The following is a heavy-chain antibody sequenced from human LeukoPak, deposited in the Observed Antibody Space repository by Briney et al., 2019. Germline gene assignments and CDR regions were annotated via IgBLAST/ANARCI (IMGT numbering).Heavy chain of an antibody. CDR2: IYTSGST. J-gene: IGHJ4*02. D-gene: IGHD6-13*01. CDR1: GGSLNNYY. V-gene: IGHV4-4*07. Sequence: SETLSLTCTVSGGSLNNYYCSWIRQSAGKGLEWIGRIYTSGSTNYNPSLESRVTMSVDTSKNQFPLNLSSVTAADTAVYFCARGGRQQLVNLWGQGTLVTVSS. CDR3: ARGGRQQLVNL.